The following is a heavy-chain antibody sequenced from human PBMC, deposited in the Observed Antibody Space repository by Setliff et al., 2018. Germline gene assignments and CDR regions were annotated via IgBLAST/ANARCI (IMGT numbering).Heavy chain of an antibody. CDR1: GDIFSSNG. CDR3: ARDGISWLMWFDP. J-gene: IGHJ5*02. V-gene: IGHV1-69*10. Sequence: ASVKVSCKASGDIFSSNGITWVRQAPGQGLAWVGGGIPINDLATYAQKFQGRVTITADKSTSTVYMELISLRSEDTAVYYCARDGISWLMWFDPWGQGTLVTVSS. CDR2: GIPINDLA. D-gene: IGHD3-16*01.